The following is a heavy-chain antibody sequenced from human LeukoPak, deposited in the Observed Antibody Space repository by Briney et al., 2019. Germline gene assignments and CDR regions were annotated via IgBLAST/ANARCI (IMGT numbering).Heavy chain of an antibody. D-gene: IGHD6-19*01. CDR1: GFTFSSYG. CDR3: TTGYIAVAGDFDY. J-gene: IGHJ4*02. V-gene: IGHV3-23*01. CDR2: ISGSGGST. Sequence: GGTLRLSCAASGFTFSSYGMSWVRQAPGKGLEWVSAISGSGGSTYYADSVKGRFTISRDNSKNTLYLQMNSLETEDTAVYYCTTGYIAVAGDFDYWGQGTLVTVSS.